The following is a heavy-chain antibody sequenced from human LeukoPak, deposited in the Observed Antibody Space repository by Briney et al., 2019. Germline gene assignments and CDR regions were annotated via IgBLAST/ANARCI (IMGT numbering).Heavy chain of an antibody. Sequence: GGSLRLSCAASGFTFSSYAMSWVRQAPGKGLEWVSTMTGSGGSTYYADSVKGRFTISRDNSKNTLYLQMNSLRAEDTAVYYCARRSPARPPFFDYWGQGTLVTVSS. CDR1: GFTFSSYA. CDR2: MTGSGGST. J-gene: IGHJ4*02. D-gene: IGHD6-6*01. V-gene: IGHV3-23*01. CDR3: ARRSPARPPFFDY.